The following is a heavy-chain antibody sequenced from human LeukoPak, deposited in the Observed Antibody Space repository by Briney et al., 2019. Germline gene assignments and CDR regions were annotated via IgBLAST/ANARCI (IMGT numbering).Heavy chain of an antibody. J-gene: IGHJ4*02. CDR3: AKDYYSGSGSYFDY. D-gene: IGHD3-10*01. CDR2: ISGSGTST. V-gene: IGHV3-23*01. CDR1: GFTFSSYA. Sequence: PGGSLRLSGAASGFTFSSYAMSWVRQAPGKGLEWVSGISGSGTSTYYADSVKGRFTISRDNSKNTLYLQMNSLRAEDTAVYYCAKDYYSGSGSYFDYWGQGILVTVSS.